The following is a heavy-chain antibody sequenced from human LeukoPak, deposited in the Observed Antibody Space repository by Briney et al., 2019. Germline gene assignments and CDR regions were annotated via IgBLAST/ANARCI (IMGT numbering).Heavy chain of an antibody. V-gene: IGHV1-46*01. Sequence: GASVKVSCKASGYTFTSYYMHWVRQAPGQGLEWMGIINPSGGSTSYAQKFQGRVTMTRDTSTSTVYMELSGLRSEDTAVYYCARDSPPYYDFWSGYYDYYYYGMDVWGQGTTVTVSS. CDR3: ARDSPPYYDFWSGYYDYYYYGMDV. CDR2: INPSGGST. D-gene: IGHD3-3*01. J-gene: IGHJ6*02. CDR1: GYTFTSYY.